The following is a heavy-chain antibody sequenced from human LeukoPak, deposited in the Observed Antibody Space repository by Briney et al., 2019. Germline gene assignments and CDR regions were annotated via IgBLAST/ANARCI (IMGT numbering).Heavy chain of an antibody. CDR2: IIPIFGTA. CDR1: GGTFSSYA. D-gene: IGHD2/OR15-2a*01. CDR3: ARGSPFYAQWHFDL. J-gene: IGHJ2*01. Sequence: GASVKVSCKASGGTFSSYAISWVRQAPGQGLEWMGGIIPIFGTANYAQKFQGRVTITADESTSTAYMELSSLRSDDTAVYYCARGSPFYAQWHFDLWGRGTLVTVSS. V-gene: IGHV1-69*13.